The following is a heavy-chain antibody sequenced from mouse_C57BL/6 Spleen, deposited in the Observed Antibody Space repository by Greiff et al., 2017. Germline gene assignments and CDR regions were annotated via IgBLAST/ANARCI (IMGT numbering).Heavy chain of an antibody. CDR2: INYDGSST. J-gene: IGHJ4*01. Sequence: EVQRVESEGGLVQPGSSMKLSCTASGFTFSDYYMAWVRQVPEKGLEWVANINYDGSSTYYLDSLKSRFILSRDNAKNILYLQMSSLKSEDTATYYCARDGSRNARDYWGQGTSVTVSS. CDR3: ARDGSRNARDY. V-gene: IGHV5-16*01. CDR1: GFTFSDYY.